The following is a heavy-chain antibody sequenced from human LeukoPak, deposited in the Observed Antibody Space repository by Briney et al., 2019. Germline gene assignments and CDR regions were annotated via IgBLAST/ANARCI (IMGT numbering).Heavy chain of an antibody. J-gene: IGHJ5*02. D-gene: IGHD6-13*01. CDR2: INHSGST. CDR1: GGSFSGYY. CDR3: ARVGGHSSKVDP. Sequence: SETLSLTCAVYGGSFSGYYWSWIRQPPGKGLEWIGEINHSGSTNYNPSLKSRVTISVDTSKNQFSLKLSSVAAADTAVYYCARVGGHSSKVDPWGQGTLVTVSS. V-gene: IGHV4-34*01.